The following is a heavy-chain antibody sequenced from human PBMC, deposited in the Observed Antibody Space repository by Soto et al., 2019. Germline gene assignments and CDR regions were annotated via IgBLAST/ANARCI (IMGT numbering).Heavy chain of an antibody. V-gene: IGHV3-7*05. Sequence: GGSLRLSCAASGFIFGDYWMSWIRQAPGKGLEWVANTRQDGGEKNFVDSVKGRFIISRDNAKNSLYLQMNSLRAEDTAVYYCARHHSGSYCFDYWGLGTLVTVSS. CDR1: GFIFGDYW. CDR2: TRQDGGEK. J-gene: IGHJ4*02. D-gene: IGHD1-26*01. CDR3: ARHHSGSYCFDY.